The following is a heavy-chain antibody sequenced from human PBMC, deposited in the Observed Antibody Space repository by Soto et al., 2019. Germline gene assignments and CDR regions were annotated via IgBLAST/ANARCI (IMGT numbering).Heavy chain of an antibody. D-gene: IGHD3-10*02. CDR1: GFTFSSYG. CDR3: AKERRVYGVNTRAYYFDY. J-gene: IGHJ4*02. V-gene: IGHV3-30*18. CDR2: ISYDGSNK. Sequence: QVQLVESGGGVVQPGRSLRLSCAASGFTFSSYGMHWVRQAPGKGLEWVAVISYDGSNKYYADSVKGRFTISRDNSKNTLYLQMNSLRAEDTAVYYCAKERRVYGVNTRAYYFDYWGQGTLVTVSS.